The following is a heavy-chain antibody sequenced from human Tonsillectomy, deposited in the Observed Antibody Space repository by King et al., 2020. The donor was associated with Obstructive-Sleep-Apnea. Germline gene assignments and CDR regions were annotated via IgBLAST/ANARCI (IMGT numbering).Heavy chain of an antibody. V-gene: IGHV3-9*01. Sequence: VQLVESGGGLVQPGRSLRLSCTASGFSFDDYAMHWVRQAPGKGLEWVSGVTWKNDTIGYADSVKGRFTISRDNAKNSLYLQMNSLRAEDTALYYCAKDMDEYIWHTYRGIDYWGQGTLVTVSS. CDR2: VTWKNDTI. CDR3: AKDMDEYIWHTYRGIDY. D-gene: IGHD3-16*02. CDR1: GFSFDDYA. J-gene: IGHJ4*02.